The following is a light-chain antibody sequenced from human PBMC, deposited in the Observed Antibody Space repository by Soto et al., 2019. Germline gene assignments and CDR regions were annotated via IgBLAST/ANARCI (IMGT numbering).Light chain of an antibody. J-gene: IGLJ1*01. Sequence: QSVLTQARSVSGAPGQSVTISCPGTNSVVGGYNYVSWYQQHPGKAPKLMIYDVSKRPSGVPDRFSGSKSGNTASLTISGLQAEDEADYYCCSYAGSYTYVFGTGTKVTVL. V-gene: IGLV2-11*01. CDR3: CSYAGSYTYV. CDR2: DVS. CDR1: NSVVGGYNY.